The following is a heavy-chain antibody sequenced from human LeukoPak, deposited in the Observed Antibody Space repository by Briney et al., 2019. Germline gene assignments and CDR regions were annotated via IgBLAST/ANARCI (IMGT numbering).Heavy chain of an antibody. CDR2: IYYSGST. CDR1: GGSISSYY. J-gene: IGHJ4*02. D-gene: IGHD5-12*01. V-gene: IGHV4-59*01. Sequence: ASETLSLTCTVSGGSISSYYWSWIRQPPGKGLEWIGYIYYSGSTNYNPSLKSRVTISVDTSKNQFSLKLTSVTAADTAVYYCARVSGYDWESFYDYWGQGTLVTVSS. CDR3: ARVSGYDWESFYDY.